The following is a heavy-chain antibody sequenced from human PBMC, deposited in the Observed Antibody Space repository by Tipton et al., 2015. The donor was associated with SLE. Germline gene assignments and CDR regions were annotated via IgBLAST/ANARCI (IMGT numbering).Heavy chain of an antibody. Sequence: TLFLTCTVSGGSISSSSYYWGWIRQPPGKGLEWIGSIYYSGSTYYNPSLKSRVTISVDTSKNQFSLKLSSVTAADTAVYYCAKTLAVAGTVDYWGQGTLVTVSS. CDR2: IYYSGST. D-gene: IGHD6-19*01. CDR1: GGSISSSSYY. V-gene: IGHV4-39*07. CDR3: AKTLAVAGTVDY. J-gene: IGHJ4*02.